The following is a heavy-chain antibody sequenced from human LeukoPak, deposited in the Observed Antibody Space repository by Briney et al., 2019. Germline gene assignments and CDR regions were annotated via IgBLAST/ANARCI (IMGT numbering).Heavy chain of an antibody. D-gene: IGHD3/OR15-3a*01. CDR1: GLTFSNYW. V-gene: IGHV3-49*04. CDR2: IRSKAYGGTT. J-gene: IGHJ6*02. CDR3: TRNVPDWNYAMDV. Sequence: GGSLRLSCTASGLTFSNYWMSWVRQAPGKGLEWLAFIRSKAYGGTTEYAASVKGRFTISRDDSTSIAFLQMNTLKTEDTAVYYCTRNVPDWNYAMDVWGQGTTVTVSS.